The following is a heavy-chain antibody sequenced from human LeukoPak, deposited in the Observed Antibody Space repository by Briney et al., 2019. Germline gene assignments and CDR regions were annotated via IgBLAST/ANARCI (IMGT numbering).Heavy chain of an antibody. D-gene: IGHD3-22*01. V-gene: IGHV3-74*01. CDR1: GFSFSSYW. Sequence: GGSLRLSRAASGFSFSSYWMHWVRQAPGKGLVWVSRIKSDGKTNYADSVKGRFTISRDNAKNTVSLQMNSLRAEDTGVYYCARAPSEIGGYYPEYFRHWGQGTLVTVSS. CDR3: ARAPSEIGGYYPEYFRH. CDR2: IKSDGKT. J-gene: IGHJ1*01.